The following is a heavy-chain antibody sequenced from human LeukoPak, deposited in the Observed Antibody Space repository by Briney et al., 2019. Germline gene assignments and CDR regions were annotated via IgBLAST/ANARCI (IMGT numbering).Heavy chain of an antibody. CDR1: GGTFSSYA. D-gene: IGHD3-22*01. Sequence: SVKVSCKASGGTFSSYAISWVRQAPGQGLEWMGGIIPIFGTANYAQKFQGRVTITTDESTSTAYMELSSLRSEDTAVYYCARDGNYYDSYLNFDYWGQGTLVTVSS. CDR2: IIPIFGTA. CDR3: ARDGNYYDSYLNFDY. J-gene: IGHJ4*02. V-gene: IGHV1-69*05.